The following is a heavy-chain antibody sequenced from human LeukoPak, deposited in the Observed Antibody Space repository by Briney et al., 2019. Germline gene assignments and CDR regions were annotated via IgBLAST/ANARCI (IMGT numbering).Heavy chain of an antibody. CDR3: VNNKRDALDI. CDR2: ITSGTRT. Sequence: GGTLRLSCAASGFTFSSYGMSWVRQAPGKGLEWVSGITSGTRTYYADSVKGRFAISRDNSKNTMYLQMNSLRAEDTAVYYCVNNKRDALDIWGQGTMVTVSS. CDR1: GFTFSSYG. J-gene: IGHJ3*02. V-gene: IGHV3-23*01.